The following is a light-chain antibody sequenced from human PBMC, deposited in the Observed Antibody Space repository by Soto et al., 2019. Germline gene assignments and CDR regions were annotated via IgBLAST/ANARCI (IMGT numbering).Light chain of an antibody. CDR3: SSYAGSKSV. J-gene: IGLJ1*01. Sequence: QSALTQPPSASGSPGQSVTISCTGTSSDVGGYVYVSWYQQHPGKVPKLVIYEVSKRPSGVPERFSGSKSGNTASLTISGLQADDEADYYCSSYAGSKSVFGTGTKVTVL. CDR1: SSDVGGYVY. V-gene: IGLV2-8*01. CDR2: EVS.